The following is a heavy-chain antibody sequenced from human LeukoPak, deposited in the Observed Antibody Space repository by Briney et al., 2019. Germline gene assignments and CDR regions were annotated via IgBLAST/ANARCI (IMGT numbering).Heavy chain of an antibody. V-gene: IGHV3-7*03. CDR1: GFTFNSYW. CDR2: IKQDGSEK. Sequence: GGSLRLSCAASGFTFNSYWMSWVRQAPGKGLEWVANIKQDGSEKYYVDSVKGRFTISRDNAKNSLYLQMNSLRAEDTAVYYCARVVGPGNFDYWGQGTLVTVSS. J-gene: IGHJ4*02. D-gene: IGHD2-15*01. CDR3: ARVVGPGNFDY.